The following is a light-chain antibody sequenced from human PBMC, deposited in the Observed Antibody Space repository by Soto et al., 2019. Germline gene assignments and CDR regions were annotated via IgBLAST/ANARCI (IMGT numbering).Light chain of an antibody. V-gene: IGKV3-20*01. J-gene: IGKJ1*01. CDR1: QSVSSSY. Sequence: ESVLTQSTGTLSLSPGERATLSCRASQSVSSSYLAWYQQKPGQAPRLLIYGASSRATGIPDRFSGSGSGTDFTLTISRLEPEDFAAYYCQQYGSSPRTFGQGTKVDIK. CDR3: QQYGSSPRT. CDR2: GAS.